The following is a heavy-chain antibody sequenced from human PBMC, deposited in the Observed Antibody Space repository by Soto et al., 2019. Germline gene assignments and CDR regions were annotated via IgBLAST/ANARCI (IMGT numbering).Heavy chain of an antibody. CDR1: GYTFTSYG. D-gene: IGHD5-18*01. CDR3: ARASPPPGRIQLWFSGWDMDV. Sequence: ASVKVSCKASGYTFTSYGISWVRQAPGQGLEWMGWISAYNGNTNYAQKLQGRVTMTTDTSTSTAYMELRSLRSDDTAVYYCARASPPPGRIQLWFSGWDMDVWGKGTTVTVSS. CDR2: ISAYNGNT. V-gene: IGHV1-18*01. J-gene: IGHJ6*03.